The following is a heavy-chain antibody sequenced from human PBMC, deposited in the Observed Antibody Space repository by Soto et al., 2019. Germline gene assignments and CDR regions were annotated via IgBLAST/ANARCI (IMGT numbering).Heavy chain of an antibody. J-gene: IGHJ6*02. CDR3: ASSRFVVVPAAAGYYYYGMDV. CDR2: IIPIFGTA. D-gene: IGHD2-2*01. V-gene: IGHV1-69*06. Sequence: QVQLVQSGAEVKKPGSSVKVSCKASGGTFSSYAISWVRQAPGQGLEWMGGIIPIFGTANYAQKFQGRVTITADKSTSTAYMELSSLGSEDTAVYYCASSRFVVVPAAAGYYYYGMDVWGQGTTVTVSS. CDR1: GGTFSSYA.